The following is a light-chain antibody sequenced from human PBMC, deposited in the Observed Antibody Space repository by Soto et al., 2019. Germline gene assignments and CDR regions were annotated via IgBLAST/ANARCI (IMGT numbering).Light chain of an antibody. J-gene: IGLJ3*02. Sequence: QSALTQPASVSGSPGQSITISCTGTSSDVGSYNLVSWYQQHPGKAPKLMIYEGNKRPSGVSNRFSGSKSANTASLTISGLQADDDADYYCCSYAGSSTTWVFGGGTKLTVL. CDR1: SSDVGSYNL. CDR2: EGN. V-gene: IGLV2-23*01. CDR3: CSYAGSSTTWV.